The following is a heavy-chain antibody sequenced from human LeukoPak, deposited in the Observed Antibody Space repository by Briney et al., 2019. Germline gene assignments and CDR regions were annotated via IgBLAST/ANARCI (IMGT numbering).Heavy chain of an antibody. CDR2: ISSDGSDK. Sequence: GGSLRLSCVASGFTFSYYPMHWVRQAPGKGLEWVAIISSDGSDKRYADSVKGRFTISRDNAKNSLYLQMNSLRAEDTAVYYCGREAGGYLRTPYFDYWGQGTLVTVSS. D-gene: IGHD5-12*01. V-gene: IGHV3-30*04. J-gene: IGHJ4*02. CDR1: GFTFSYYP. CDR3: GREAGGYLRTPYFDY.